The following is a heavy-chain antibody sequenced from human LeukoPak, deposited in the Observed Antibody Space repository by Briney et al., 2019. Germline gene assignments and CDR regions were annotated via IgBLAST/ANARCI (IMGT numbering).Heavy chain of an antibody. Sequence: PGGSLRLSCAASGFTFSSYAMHWVRQAPGKGLDWVAVISYDGSNKKYADSVKGRFTISRDNSKNTLYLQMNSLRAEDTAVYYCAKGGGTSRFDYWGQGTLVTVSS. CDR2: ISYDGSNK. J-gene: IGHJ4*02. CDR3: AKGGGTSRFDY. D-gene: IGHD3/OR15-3a*01. V-gene: IGHV3-30*04. CDR1: GFTFSSYA.